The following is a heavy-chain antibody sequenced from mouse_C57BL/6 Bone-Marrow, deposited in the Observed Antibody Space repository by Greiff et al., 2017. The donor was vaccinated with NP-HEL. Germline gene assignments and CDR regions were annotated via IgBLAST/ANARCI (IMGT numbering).Heavy chain of an antibody. CDR3: APITTVVANWYFDV. J-gene: IGHJ1*03. D-gene: IGHD1-1*01. V-gene: IGHV1-81*01. Sequence: QVQLQQSGAELARPGASVKLSCKASGYTFTSYGISWVKQRTGQGLEWIGEIYPRSGNTYYNEKFKGKATLTADKSSSTAYMELRSLTSEDSAVYFCAPITTVVANWYFDVGHRDHGHRLL. CDR2: IYPRSGNT. CDR1: GYTFTSYG.